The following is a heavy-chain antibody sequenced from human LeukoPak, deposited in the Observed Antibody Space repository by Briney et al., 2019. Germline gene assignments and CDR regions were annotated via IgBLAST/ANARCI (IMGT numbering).Heavy chain of an antibody. J-gene: IGHJ5*02. CDR1: GYTLTELS. CDR3: ATVIAGDWFDP. V-gene: IGHV1-24*01. Sequence: ASVKVSCKVSGYTLTELSMHWVRQAPGKGLEWMGGFDPEDGETIYAQKFQGRVTMTEDTSTDAAYMELSSLRFEDTAVYYCATVIAGDWFDPWGQGTLVTVSS. CDR2: FDPEDGET. D-gene: IGHD6-13*01.